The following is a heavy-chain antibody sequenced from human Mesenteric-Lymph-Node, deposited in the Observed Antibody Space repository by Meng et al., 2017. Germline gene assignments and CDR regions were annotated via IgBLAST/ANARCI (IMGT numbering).Heavy chain of an antibody. CDR2: ISGGSGDTK. D-gene: IGHD5-24*01. CDR1: GFTFSSYA. Sequence: EVQLLESGGGFVQPGGSLRLSCAASGFTFSSYAINWVRQAPGKGLEWVSAISGGSGDTKIYADSVKGRFTISRDNSKSTLYLQMNSLRVDDTAVYHCARWTSHYDFWGQGTLVTVSS. V-gene: IGHV3-23*01. CDR3: ARWTSHYDF. J-gene: IGHJ4*02.